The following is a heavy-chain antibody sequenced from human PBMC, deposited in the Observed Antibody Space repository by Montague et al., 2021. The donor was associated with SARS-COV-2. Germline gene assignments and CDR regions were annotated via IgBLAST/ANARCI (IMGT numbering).Heavy chain of an antibody. CDR1: GGSFSGYY. J-gene: IGHJ6*02. CDR3: ARVRYYGSGTSLGMDV. D-gene: IGHD3-10*01. CDR2: INHSGST. V-gene: IGHV4-34*01. Sequence: SETLFLTCAVYGGSFSGYYWSWIRQPPGKGLEWIGEINHSGSTNCNPSLKSRVTISVDTSKNQFSLKLSSVTAADTAVYYCARVRYYGSGTSLGMDVWGQGTTVTVSS.